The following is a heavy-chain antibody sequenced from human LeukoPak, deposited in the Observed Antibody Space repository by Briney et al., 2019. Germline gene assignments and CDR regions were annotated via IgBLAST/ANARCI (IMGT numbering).Heavy chain of an antibody. V-gene: IGHV3-33*01. CDR2: IWYDGSNK. Sequence: GSLGLSCAASGFTFSDYGMHWVRQAPGKGLEWVALIWYDGSNKYYADSVKGRFTISRDNSKNTLYLQMNSLRAEDTAVYYCTRQGTGWASDYWGQGTLVTVSS. J-gene: IGHJ4*02. D-gene: IGHD6-19*01. CDR1: GFTFSDYG. CDR3: TRQGTGWASDY.